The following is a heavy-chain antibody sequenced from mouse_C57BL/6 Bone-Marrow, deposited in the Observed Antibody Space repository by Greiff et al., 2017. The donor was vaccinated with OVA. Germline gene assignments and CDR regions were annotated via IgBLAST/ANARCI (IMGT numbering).Heavy chain of an antibody. Sequence: EVQLQESGAELVRPGASVKLSCTASGFNIKDVYMHWVKQRPEQGLEWIGWIDPENGDTEYASKFQGKATITADTSSNTAYLQLSSLTSEDTAVYYGTNRRSNYEYYAMDYWGQGTSVTVSS. J-gene: IGHJ4*01. V-gene: IGHV14-4*01. D-gene: IGHD2-5*01. CDR3: TNRRSNYEYYAMDY. CDR1: GFNIKDVY. CDR2: IDPENGDT.